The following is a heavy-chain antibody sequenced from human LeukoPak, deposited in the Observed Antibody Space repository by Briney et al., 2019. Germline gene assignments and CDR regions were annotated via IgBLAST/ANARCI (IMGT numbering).Heavy chain of an antibody. D-gene: IGHD3-22*01. V-gene: IGHV4-59*08. CDR2: IYCSGST. J-gene: IGHJ6*02. Sequence: TSETLSLTCTVSGGSISSYYWSWIRQPPGKGLEWIGYIYCSGSTNYNPSLKSRVTISVDTSKNQFSLKLSSVTAADTAVYYCARQHYYDSSGYQYYYYGMDVWGQGTTVTVSS. CDR1: GGSISSYY. CDR3: ARQHYYDSSGYQYYYYGMDV.